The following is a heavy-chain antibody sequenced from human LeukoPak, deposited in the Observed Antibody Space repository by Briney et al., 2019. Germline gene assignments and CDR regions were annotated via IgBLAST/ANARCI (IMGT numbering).Heavy chain of an antibody. Sequence: SETLSLTCAVSGDPINSIDWWSWVRQSPARGLEWIGEIYHSGGTNYNPSLKSRVTISVDKSKNHLSLKLTSATAADTAVYFCVGNGYYALDYWGQGALATVAS. J-gene: IGHJ4*02. CDR3: VGNGYYALDY. D-gene: IGHD2/OR15-2a*01. CDR1: GDPINSIDW. CDR2: IYHSGGT. V-gene: IGHV4-4*02.